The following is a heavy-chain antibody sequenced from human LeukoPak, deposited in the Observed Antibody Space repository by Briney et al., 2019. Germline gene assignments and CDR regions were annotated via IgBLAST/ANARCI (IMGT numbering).Heavy chain of an antibody. J-gene: IGHJ3*02. D-gene: IGHD4-11*01. V-gene: IGHV3-23*01. CDR1: GVTLSSYA. Sequence: GGSLRLSCTASGVTLSSYAMSWARQAPGKGLEWVSAISGRSDNIYYADSVKGRFTISRDNSRNILYLQMNSLRAEDTAVYSCAKSRSNFETDAFDIWGQGTLVTVSS. CDR3: AKSRSNFETDAFDI. CDR2: ISGRSDNI.